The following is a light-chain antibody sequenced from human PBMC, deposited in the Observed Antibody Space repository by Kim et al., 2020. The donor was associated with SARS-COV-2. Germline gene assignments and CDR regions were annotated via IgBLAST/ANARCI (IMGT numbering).Light chain of an antibody. CDR1: SSNIGRNN. V-gene: IGLV1-44*01. CDR2: YDN. Sequence: GQRVTISCSGSSSNIGRNNVNWYQQLPGTAPKLLIYYDNQRPSGVPDRFSGSKSGTSASLAISGLQPDDEADYYCATWDDGLRGRMFGGGTKVTVL. CDR3: ATWDDGLRGRM. J-gene: IGLJ3*02.